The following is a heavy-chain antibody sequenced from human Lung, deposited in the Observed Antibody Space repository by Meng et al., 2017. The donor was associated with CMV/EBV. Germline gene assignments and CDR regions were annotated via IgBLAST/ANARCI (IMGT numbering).Heavy chain of an antibody. V-gene: IGHV3-74*01. CDR1: GFTFSSYW. Sequence: GESXKISCAASGFTFSSYWMHWVRQAPGKGLVWVSRINSDGSSTSYADSVKGRFTISRDNAKNTLYLQMNSLRAEDTAVYYCARDLRTVIAAAGTSADAGXGQGXLVTVSS. CDR3: ARDLRTVIAAAGTSADAG. CDR2: INSDGSST. D-gene: IGHD6-13*01. J-gene: IGHJ4*02.